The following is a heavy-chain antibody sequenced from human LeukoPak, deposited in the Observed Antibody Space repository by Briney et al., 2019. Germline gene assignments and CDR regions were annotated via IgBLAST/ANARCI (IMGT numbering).Heavy chain of an antibody. J-gene: IGHJ4*02. CDR2: IWYDGNNK. D-gene: IGHD5-18*01. CDR3: AKDWGYTTMVSYYFDY. Sequence: GGSLRLSCAASGFTFSGYGMHWVRQAPDKGLEWVAVIWYDGNNKYYADSVKGRFTISRDNFKNTLYLQMNSLRVEDTAVYYCAKDWGYTTMVSYYFDYWGQGALVTVSS. V-gene: IGHV3-33*06. CDR1: GFTFSGYG.